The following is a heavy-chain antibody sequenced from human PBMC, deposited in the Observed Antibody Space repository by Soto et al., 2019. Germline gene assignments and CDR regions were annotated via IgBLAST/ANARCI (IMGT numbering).Heavy chain of an antibody. CDR1: GGSITTVGNY. CDR2: ISYSEST. D-gene: IGHD1-26*01. J-gene: IGHJ3*01. CDR3: ARLMGSGNYFGRFDAGAL. V-gene: IGHV4-31*03. Sequence: QVQLQESGPGLVQPSQTLSLACTVSGGSITTVGNYWSWIRQFPGKGLEWIGHISYSESTNSNPSLRSRLSKSGYMSKNPFSLELSSVTAADTAVYYCARLMGSGNYFGRFDAGALWCQGTVVTVSS.